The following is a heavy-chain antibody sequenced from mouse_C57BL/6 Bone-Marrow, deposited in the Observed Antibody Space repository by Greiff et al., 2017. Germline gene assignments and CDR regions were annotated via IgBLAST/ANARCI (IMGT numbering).Heavy chain of an antibody. CDR2: INPNNGGT. D-gene: IGHD1-1*01. V-gene: IGHV1-26*01. J-gene: IGHJ2*01. Sequence: VQLQQSGPELVKPGASVKISCKASGYTFTDYYMNWVKQSHGKSLEWIGDINPNNGGTSYNQKFKGKATLTVDKSSSTAYMELRSLTSKDSAVYYCASIYYGSSYRYYFDYWGQGTTLTVSS. CDR3: ASIYYGSSYRYYFDY. CDR1: GYTFTDYY.